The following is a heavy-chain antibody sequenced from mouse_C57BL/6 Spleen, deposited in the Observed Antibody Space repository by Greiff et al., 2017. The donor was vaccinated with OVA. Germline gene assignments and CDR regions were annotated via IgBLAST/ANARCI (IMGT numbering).Heavy chain of an antibody. CDR3: ARAAQAWFAY. Sequence: DVQLQESGPGLVKPSQSLSLTCSVTGYSITSGYYWNWIRQFPGNKLEWMGYISYDGSNNYKPSLKNRISITLDTSKNQFFLKLNSVTTEDTATYYCARAAQAWFAYWGQGTLVTVSA. J-gene: IGHJ3*01. D-gene: IGHD3-2*02. CDR2: ISYDGSN. V-gene: IGHV3-6*01. CDR1: GYSITSGYY.